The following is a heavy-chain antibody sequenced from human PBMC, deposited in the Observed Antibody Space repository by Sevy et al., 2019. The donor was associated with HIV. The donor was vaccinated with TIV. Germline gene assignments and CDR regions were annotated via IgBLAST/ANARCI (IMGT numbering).Heavy chain of an antibody. Sequence: SETLSLTCTVSGGSVTSDSYYWTWIRQPPGKELECLGYMFYTGSTNYNPSLMSRVTISVDTSKNQFSLKLSSVTAADTAVYYCARMGGLTDYGMDVWGQGTTVTVSS. D-gene: IGHD1-26*01. V-gene: IGHV4-61*01. CDR3: ARMGGLTDYGMDV. CDR1: GGSVTSDSYY. J-gene: IGHJ6*02. CDR2: MFYTGST.